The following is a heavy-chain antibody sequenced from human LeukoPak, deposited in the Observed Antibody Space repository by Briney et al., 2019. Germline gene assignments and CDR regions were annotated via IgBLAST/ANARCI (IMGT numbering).Heavy chain of an antibody. D-gene: IGHD2-15*01. Sequence: SETLSLTCTVSGVSISSSNSYWGWIRQPPGKGLEWIGSDYYTGSTYYNPSLKSRVTISVDTSKNQLSLKLSSVTAADTAVYYCARVVASTSIDSWGQGTLVTVSS. CDR1: GVSISSSNSY. J-gene: IGHJ4*02. CDR3: ARVVASTSIDS. V-gene: IGHV4-39*07. CDR2: DYYTGST.